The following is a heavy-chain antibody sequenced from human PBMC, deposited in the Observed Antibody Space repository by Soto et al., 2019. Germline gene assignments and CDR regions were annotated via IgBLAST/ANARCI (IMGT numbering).Heavy chain of an antibody. Sequence: QITLKESGPTQVKPTQTLTLTCSFSGFSLNTDGEGVGWVRQPPGEALEWLALIYWDDDERHRPSFKTRLTISKDPTKNQVVLIMTNMDPVDTATYYCAHSRNLITEDAQVGDFDYWGQGTLVTVSS. CDR2: IYWDDDE. D-gene: IGHD3-10*01. CDR1: GFSLNTDGEG. J-gene: IGHJ4*02. CDR3: AHSRNLITEDAQVGDFDY. V-gene: IGHV2-5*02.